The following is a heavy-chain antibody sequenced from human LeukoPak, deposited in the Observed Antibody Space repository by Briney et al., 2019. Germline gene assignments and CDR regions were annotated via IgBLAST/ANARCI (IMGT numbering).Heavy chain of an antibody. V-gene: IGHV1-18*01. Sequence: ASVKVSCKASGYXFTTYGISWVRQAPGQGHECMGWINPYNGNTNYAQKLQGKVTMTTDTSTSTAYMELRSLRSDDTAVYYCARELYGRFEYWGQGTLVTVSS. J-gene: IGHJ4*02. CDR2: INPYNGNT. D-gene: IGHD2-2*02. CDR1: GYXFTTYG. CDR3: ARELYGRFEY.